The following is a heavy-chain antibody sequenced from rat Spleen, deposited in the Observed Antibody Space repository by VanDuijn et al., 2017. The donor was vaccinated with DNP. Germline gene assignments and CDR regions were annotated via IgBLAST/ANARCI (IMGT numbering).Heavy chain of an antibody. Sequence: QVQLKESGPGLVQPSQTLSLTCTVAGFSLTTYNVHWVRLPPGKDLEWMGVIWNTGGTHYNSALKSRLSISKDTSKSQVFLKMNSLQTEDTATYYRASWTPGMSWGQGVVVTVSS. D-gene: IGHD1-4*01. J-gene: IGHJ2*01. CDR1: GFSLTTYN. V-gene: IGHV2-41*01. CDR2: IWNTGGT. CDR3: ASWTPGMS.